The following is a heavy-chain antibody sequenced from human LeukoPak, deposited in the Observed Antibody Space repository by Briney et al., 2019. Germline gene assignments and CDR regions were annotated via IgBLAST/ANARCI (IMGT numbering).Heavy chain of an antibody. D-gene: IGHD4-17*01. CDR3: ATGDYGDYSGAFDI. CDR2: FDPEDGET. J-gene: IGHJ3*02. Sequence: ASVKVSCKVSGYTLTELSMHWVRQAPGKGLEWMGGFDPEDGETIYAQKFQGRVTMTEDTSTDTACMELSSLRSEDTAVYYCATGDYGDYSGAFDIWGQGTMVTVSS. V-gene: IGHV1-24*01. CDR1: GYTLTELS.